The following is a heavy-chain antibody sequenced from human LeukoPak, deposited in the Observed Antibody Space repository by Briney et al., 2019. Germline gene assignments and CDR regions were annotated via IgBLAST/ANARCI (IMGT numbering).Heavy chain of an antibody. CDR2: ISPSGTDI. D-gene: IGHD3-10*02. J-gene: IGHJ6*04. CDR1: AFTFSDNY. Sequence: GGSLRLSCAVSAFTFSDNYMTWIRQAPGKGLESVSYISPSGTDISYADSVKGRFTISRDNAKNSLYLQMNSLRAEDTAVYYCAELGITMIGGVWGKGTTVTISS. V-gene: IGHV3-11*04. CDR3: AELGITMIGGV.